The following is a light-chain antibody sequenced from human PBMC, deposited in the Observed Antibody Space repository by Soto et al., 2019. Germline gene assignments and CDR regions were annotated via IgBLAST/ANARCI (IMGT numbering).Light chain of an antibody. Sequence: DIQLTQSPSFLSALVGDRVTITCRASQGISSSLAWYQQKPGKAPKLLIYKASTLKSGVPSRFSGSGSGTDFTLTISRLDTEDFVVYYCQLYGSSPQTFGQGTKVDI. V-gene: IGKV1-9*01. CDR2: KAS. CDR1: QGISSS. J-gene: IGKJ1*01. CDR3: QLYGSSPQT.